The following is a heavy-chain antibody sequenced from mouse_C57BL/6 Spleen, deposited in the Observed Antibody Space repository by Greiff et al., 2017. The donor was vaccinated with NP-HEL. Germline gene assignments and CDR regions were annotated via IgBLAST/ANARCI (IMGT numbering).Heavy chain of an antibody. CDR3: ARYDYVISYDYAMDY. Sequence: QVQLQQPGAELVKPGASVKMSCKASGYTFTSYWITWVKQRPGQGLEWIGDIYPGSGSTNYNEKFKSQATLTVDTTSSTAYMQLTSLTSEDSAVYYCARYDYVISYDYAMDYWGQGTSVTVSS. D-gene: IGHD1-1*01. J-gene: IGHJ4*01. CDR1: GYTFTSYW. V-gene: IGHV1-55*01. CDR2: IYPGSGST.